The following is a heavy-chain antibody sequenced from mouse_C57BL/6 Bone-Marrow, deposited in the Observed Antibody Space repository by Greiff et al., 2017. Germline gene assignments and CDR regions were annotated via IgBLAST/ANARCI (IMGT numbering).Heavy chain of an antibody. CDR3: ARWITTVVATRYYFDY. CDR2: IHPNSGST. J-gene: IGHJ2*01. D-gene: IGHD1-1*01. V-gene: IGHV1-64*01. CDR1: GYTFPSYW. Sequence: VQLQQPGAELVKPGASVKLSCKASGYTFPSYWMHWVKQRPGQGLEWIGMIHPNSGSTNYNEKFKSKATLTVDKSSSTAYMQLSSLTSEDSAVYYCARWITTVVATRYYFDYWGQGTTLTVSS.